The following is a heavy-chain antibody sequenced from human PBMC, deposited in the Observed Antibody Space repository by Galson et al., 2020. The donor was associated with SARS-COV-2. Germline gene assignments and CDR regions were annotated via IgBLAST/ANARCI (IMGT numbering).Heavy chain of an antibody. V-gene: IGHV3-11*01. CDR1: GFTFSDYY. D-gene: IGHD3-3*01. CDR2: ISSSGSTI. J-gene: IGHJ6*04. Sequence: TGGSLRLSCAASGFTFSDYYMSWIRQAPGKGLEWVSYISSSGSTIYYADSVKGRFTISRDNAKNSLYLQMNSLRAEDTAVYYCARVIEFTIFGVVINYYYYGMDVWGKGTTVTVSS. CDR3: ARVIEFTIFGVVINYYYYGMDV.